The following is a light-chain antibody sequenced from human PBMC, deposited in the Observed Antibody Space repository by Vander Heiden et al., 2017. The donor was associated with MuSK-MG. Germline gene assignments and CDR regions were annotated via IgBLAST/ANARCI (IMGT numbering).Light chain of an antibody. CDR1: QSVSSSY. CDR2: GAS. Sequence: DIVLTQSPGTLSLSPGERATLSCRASQSVSSSYLAWYQQKPGQAPRLLIYGASSRATGIPDRFSGSGSGTDFTLTISRLEPEDFAVYYCQQEGSSGLTFGGGTKVEIK. CDR3: QQEGSSGLT. J-gene: IGKJ4*01. V-gene: IGKV3-20*01.